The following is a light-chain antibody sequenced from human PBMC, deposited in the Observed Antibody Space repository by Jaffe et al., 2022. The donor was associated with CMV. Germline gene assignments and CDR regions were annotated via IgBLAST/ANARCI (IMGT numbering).Light chain of an antibody. CDR1: SGHSTYA. V-gene: IGLV4-69*01. J-gene: IGLJ3*02. CDR3: QTWGTDTRV. Sequence: QPVLTQSPSASASLGASVKLTCTLSSGHSTYAIAWHQQQPEKGPRYLMKVYSDGSHRKGDGIPDRFSGSSSGAERYLTISSLQSEDEADYYCQTWGTDTRVFGGGTKLTVL. CDR2: VYSDGSH.